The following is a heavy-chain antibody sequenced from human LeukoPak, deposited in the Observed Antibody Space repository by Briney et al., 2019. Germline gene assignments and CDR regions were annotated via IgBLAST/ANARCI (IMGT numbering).Heavy chain of an antibody. D-gene: IGHD3-22*01. Sequence: ASVKVSCKASGYTFTSYYMHWVRQAPGQGLEWMGIIDPSGGSTSYARKFQGRVTMTRDMSTSTVYMELSSLRSEDTAVYYCARVGVVEARTLGYWGQGTLVTVSS. V-gene: IGHV1-46*01. J-gene: IGHJ4*02. CDR2: IDPSGGST. CDR3: ARVGVVEARTLGY. CDR1: GYTFTSYY.